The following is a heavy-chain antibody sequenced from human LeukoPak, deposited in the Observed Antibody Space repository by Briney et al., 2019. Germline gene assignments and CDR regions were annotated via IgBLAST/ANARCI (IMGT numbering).Heavy chain of an antibody. J-gene: IGHJ4*02. CDR1: GGSISSGSYY. V-gene: IGHV4-61*02. D-gene: IGHD4-17*01. Sequence: SETLSLTCTVSGGSISSGSYYWSWIRQPAGKGLEWIGRIYTSGSTNYNPSLKSRVTISVDTSKNQFSLKLSSVTAADTAVYYCARRRGLRGFDYWGQGTLVTVSS. CDR2: IYTSGST. CDR3: ARRRGLRGFDY.